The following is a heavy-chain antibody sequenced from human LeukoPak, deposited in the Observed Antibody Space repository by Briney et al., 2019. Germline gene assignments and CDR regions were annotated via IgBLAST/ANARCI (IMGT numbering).Heavy chain of an antibody. J-gene: IGHJ4*02. V-gene: IGHV3-11*01. CDR2: ISSSGSTI. Sequence: GGSLRLSCAASGFTFSDYYMSWIRQAPGKGLEWVSYISSSGSTIYYADSVKGRFTISRDNAKNSLYLQMNSLRAEDTAVYYCARHRINSSGWYYFDYWGQGTLVTVSS. CDR1: GFTFSDYY. CDR3: ARHRINSSGWYYFDY. D-gene: IGHD6-19*01.